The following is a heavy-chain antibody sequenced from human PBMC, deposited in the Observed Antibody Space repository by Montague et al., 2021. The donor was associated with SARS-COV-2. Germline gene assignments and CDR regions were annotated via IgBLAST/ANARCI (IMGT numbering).Heavy chain of an antibody. V-gene: IGHV4-34*01. CDR1: GACYTGAY. Sequence: SETLSLTCAGHGACYTGAYWNRIRLNPRQALEWYGEIYHSGSTKYNPSLKSRVTISVDTSKNQFSLKLSSVTVADTAVYYCARGTKRVFTYDYDSSGYASDYWGQGTLVTVSS. CDR2: IYHSGST. D-gene: IGHD3-22*01. CDR3: ARGTKRVFTYDYDSSGYASDY. J-gene: IGHJ4*02.